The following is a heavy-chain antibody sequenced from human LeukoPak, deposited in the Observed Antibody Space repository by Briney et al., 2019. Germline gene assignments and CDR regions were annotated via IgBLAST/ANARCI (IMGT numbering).Heavy chain of an antibody. CDR3: ARDLWGTTVTTDYFDS. Sequence: GGSLRLSCAASGFTFSSYRMNWVRQAPGKGLEWVSSISSSSSYIYYADSVKGRFTISRDNAKNSLYLQMISLRAEDMAVYYCARDLWGTTVTTDYFDSWGQGTLVTVSS. J-gene: IGHJ4*02. CDR2: ISSSSSYI. CDR1: GFTFSSYR. V-gene: IGHV3-21*01. D-gene: IGHD4-17*01.